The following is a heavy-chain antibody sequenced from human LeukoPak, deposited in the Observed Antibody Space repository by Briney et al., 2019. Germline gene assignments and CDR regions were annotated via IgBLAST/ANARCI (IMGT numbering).Heavy chain of an antibody. CDR2: ISGSAGGT. CDR1: GITLSNYG. V-gene: IGHV3-23*01. J-gene: IGHJ4*02. D-gene: IGHD3-3*01. CDR3: AKRGIVIRAVIIVGFHKEAYYFDD. Sequence: PGGSLRLSCAVSGITLSNYGMSWVRQAPGKGLEWVAGISGSAGGTIYAASVKGRFTISRDNPKNTLYLQMNSLRAEDTAVYFCAKRGIVIRAVIIVGFHKEAYYFDDWGQGALVTVSS.